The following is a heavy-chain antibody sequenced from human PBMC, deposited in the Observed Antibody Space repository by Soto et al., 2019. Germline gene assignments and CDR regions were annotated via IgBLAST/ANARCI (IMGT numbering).Heavy chain of an antibody. CDR3: ARGGVASTLPVSGFDV. CDR2: TYYRSNWYS. D-gene: IGHD2-8*02. V-gene: IGHV6-1*01. CDR1: GDSVSSNTAA. Sequence: SQTLSLTCAISGDSVSSNTAAWNWIRQSPSRGLEWLGRTYYRSNWYSEYAVSVKSRITINADTSNNHFSLQLNSVTPEDTAIYYCARGGVASTLPVSGFDVWGQGTLVTVSS. J-gene: IGHJ4*02.